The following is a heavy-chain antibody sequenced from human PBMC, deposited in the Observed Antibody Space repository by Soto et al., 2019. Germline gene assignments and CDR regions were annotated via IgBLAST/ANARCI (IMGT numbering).Heavy chain of an antibody. V-gene: IGHV3-23*01. CDR3: AKVYGSGKNYYYGMDV. J-gene: IGHJ6*02. CDR1: GFTFSSYA. CDR2: ISGSGVST. Sequence: SLRLSCAASGFTFSSYAMSWVRQAPGKGLEWVSTISGSGVSTYYADSVKGRFTISRDSSKNTLYLQMNSLRAEDTAVYYCAKVYGSGKNYYYGMDVWGQGTTVTVSS. D-gene: IGHD3-10*01.